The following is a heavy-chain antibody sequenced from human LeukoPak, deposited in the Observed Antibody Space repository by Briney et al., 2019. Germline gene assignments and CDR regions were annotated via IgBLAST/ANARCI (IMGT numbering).Heavy chain of an antibody. Sequence: GGSLRLSCAASEFIVNINYIYWVRQAPGKGLEWVSSIYSDGRTYYADAVKGRFTISRDTSKNTLYLQMNSLGVEETAVYYCARDALAGTPNYWGQGTLVSVSS. CDR3: ARDALAGTPNY. CDR2: IYSDGRT. D-gene: IGHD6-19*01. V-gene: IGHV3-66*01. CDR1: EFIVNINY. J-gene: IGHJ4*02.